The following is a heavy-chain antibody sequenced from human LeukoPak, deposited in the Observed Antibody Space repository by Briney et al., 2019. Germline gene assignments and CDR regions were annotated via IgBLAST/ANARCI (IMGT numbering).Heavy chain of an antibody. V-gene: IGHV4-38-2*02. CDR3: ASTYCSSTSCRRGRFDP. D-gene: IGHD2-2*01. CDR2: IYHSGST. CDR1: GYSISSGYY. Sequence: SETLSLTCTVSGYSISSGYYWGWIRQPPGKGLEWTGSIYHSGSTYYNPSLKSRVTISVDTSKDQFSLKLSSVTAADTTVYYCASTYCSSTSCRRGRFDPWGQGTLVTVSS. J-gene: IGHJ5*02.